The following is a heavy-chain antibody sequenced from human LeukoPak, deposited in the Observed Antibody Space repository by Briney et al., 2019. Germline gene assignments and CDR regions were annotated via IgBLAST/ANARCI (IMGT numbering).Heavy chain of an antibody. CDR1: GFTFSSYA. V-gene: IGHV3-30*04. Sequence: PGGSLRLSCAASGFTFSSYAMHWVRQAPGKGLEWVAVISYDGSNKYYADSVKGRFTISRDNSKNTLYLQMNSLRAEDTAVYYCAKDRLQDYYGSGKYYFDYWGQGTLVTVSS. D-gene: IGHD3-10*01. J-gene: IGHJ4*02. CDR3: AKDRLQDYYGSGKYYFDY. CDR2: ISYDGSNK.